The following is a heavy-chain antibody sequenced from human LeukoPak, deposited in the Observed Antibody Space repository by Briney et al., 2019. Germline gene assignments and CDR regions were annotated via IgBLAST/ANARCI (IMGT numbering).Heavy chain of an antibody. CDR2: IRSKAYGGTT. CDR3: TRGGRVVVAATNY. D-gene: IGHD2-15*01. CDR1: GFTFSDYY. Sequence: GGSLRLSCAASGFTFSDYYMSWIRQAPGKGLEWVGFIRSKAYGGTTEYAASVKGRFTISRDDSQSIAYLQMNSLKTEDTAVYYCTRGGRVVVAATNYWGQGTLVTVSS. J-gene: IGHJ4*02. V-gene: IGHV3-49*03.